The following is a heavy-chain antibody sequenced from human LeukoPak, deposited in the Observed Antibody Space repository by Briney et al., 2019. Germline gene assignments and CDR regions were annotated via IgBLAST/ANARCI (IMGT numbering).Heavy chain of an antibody. CDR3: ARDRGRNWYFDL. J-gene: IGHJ2*01. CDR1: GGSISSSSYY. Sequence: SETLSLTCTVSGGSISSSSYYWGWIRQPPGKGLEWIGSIYYSGSTYYNPSLKSRVTISVDTSKNQFSLKLSSVTAADTAVYYCARDRGRNWYFDLWGRGTLVTVSS. V-gene: IGHV4-39*07. CDR2: IYYSGST.